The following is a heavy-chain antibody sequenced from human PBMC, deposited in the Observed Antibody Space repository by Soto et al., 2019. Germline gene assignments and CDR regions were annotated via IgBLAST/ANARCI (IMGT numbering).Heavy chain of an antibody. D-gene: IGHD3-22*01. J-gene: IGHJ3*01. Sequence: EVQLVQSAAEVKKPGESLKISCKGAGYSFANYWIAWVRQMPGKGLEWMGIIYPDDSETTYSPSFQGQVTFSADKSISTAYLQWRSLRASDTAMYFCARHRDNSGHSAFNVWGQGTMVTVSS. CDR2: IYPDDSET. CDR1: GYSFANYW. V-gene: IGHV5-51*01. CDR3: ARHRDNSGHSAFNV.